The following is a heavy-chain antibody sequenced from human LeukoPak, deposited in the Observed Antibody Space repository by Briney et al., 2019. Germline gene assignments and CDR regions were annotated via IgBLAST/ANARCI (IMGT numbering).Heavy chain of an antibody. J-gene: IGHJ4*02. CDR1: GGSFSGYY. CDR3: AREDTPMIIPFDY. V-gene: IGHV4-34*01. D-gene: IGHD5-18*01. CDR2: INHSGST. Sequence: SETLSLTCAVYGGSFSGYYWNWIRQPPGKGLEWIGEINHSGSTNYNPSLKSRVTISVDTSKNQFSLKLSSVTAADTAVYYCAREDTPMIIPFDYWGQGTLVTVSS.